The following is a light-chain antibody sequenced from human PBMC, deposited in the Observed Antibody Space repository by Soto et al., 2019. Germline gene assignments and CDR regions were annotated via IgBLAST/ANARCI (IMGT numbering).Light chain of an antibody. CDR1: QSVNSN. J-gene: IGKJ4*01. V-gene: IGKV3-15*01. Sequence: IVMTQSPASLSVSPGERATLSCRVSQSVNSNVAWYQQKPGQAPRPLIYGASTRATGIPARFSGSGSGTEFTLTISSLQSEDSAVYYCQQHNNWPQISFGGGTKVEIK. CDR3: QQHNNWPQIS. CDR2: GAS.